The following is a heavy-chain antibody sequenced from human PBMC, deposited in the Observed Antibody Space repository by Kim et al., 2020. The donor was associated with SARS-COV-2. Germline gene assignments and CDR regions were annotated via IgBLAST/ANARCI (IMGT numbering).Heavy chain of an antibody. Sequence: GGSLRLSCAASGFPLRNYVMSWVRQAPGKGLEWVSTITGGGDTTYYADSVKGRFTISRDNSKSMLYLQMSGLRAEDTAIYYCAKELRGTTILCYFDYWGQGSLVTVSS. CDR1: GFPLRNYV. D-gene: IGHD1-26*01. V-gene: IGHV3-23*01. J-gene: IGHJ4*02. CDR3: AKELRGTTILCYFDY. CDR2: ITGGGDTT.